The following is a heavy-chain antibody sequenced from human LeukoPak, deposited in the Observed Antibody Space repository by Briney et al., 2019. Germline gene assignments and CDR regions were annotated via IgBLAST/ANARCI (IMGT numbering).Heavy chain of an antibody. V-gene: IGHV3-30*18. J-gene: IGHJ4*02. CDR1: GFTFSSYG. CDR3: AKDYYDSSGYYYFTY. Sequence: GGSLRLSCAASGFTFSSYGMHWVRQAPGKGLEWVAVISYDGSNKYYADSVKGRFTIFRDNSKNTLYLQMNSLRAEDTAVYYCAKDYYDSSGYYYFTYWGQGTLVTVSS. D-gene: IGHD3-22*01. CDR2: ISYDGSNK.